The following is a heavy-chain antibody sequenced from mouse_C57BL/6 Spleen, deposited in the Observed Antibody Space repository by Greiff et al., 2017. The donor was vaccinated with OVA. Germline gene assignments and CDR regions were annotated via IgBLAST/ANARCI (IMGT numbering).Heavy chain of an antibody. CDR3: TEEVVYYYGSSYADYYAMDY. CDR1: GYTFTDYE. D-gene: IGHD1-1*01. CDR2: IDPETGGT. J-gene: IGHJ4*01. Sequence: QVQLQQSGAELVRPGASVTLSCKASGYTFTDYEMHWVKQTPVHGLEWIGAIDPETGGTAYNQKFKGKAILTADKSSSTAYMELRSLTSEDSAVYYCTEEVVYYYGSSYADYYAMDYWGQGTSVTVSS. V-gene: IGHV1-15*01.